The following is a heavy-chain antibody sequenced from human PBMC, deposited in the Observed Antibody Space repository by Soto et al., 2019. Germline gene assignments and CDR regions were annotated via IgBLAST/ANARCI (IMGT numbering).Heavy chain of an antibody. D-gene: IGHD4-17*01. CDR1: GESFSGYY. Sequence: QVQLPQWGAGLLKPSETLSLTCAVYGESFSGYYWSWIRQPPRKGLEWIGEINHSGSPNYNPSLKNRVTISVDTSKSQFSLRLNSVTAADSAVYYCARIDRTVTTGIYHYYMDVWGRGTTVAVSS. V-gene: IGHV4-34*01. CDR3: ARIDRTVTTGIYHYYMDV. J-gene: IGHJ6*03. CDR2: INHSGSP.